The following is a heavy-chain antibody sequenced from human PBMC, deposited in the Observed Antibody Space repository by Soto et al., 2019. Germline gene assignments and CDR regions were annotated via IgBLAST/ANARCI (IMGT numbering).Heavy chain of an antibody. CDR2: VNYSGRP. D-gene: IGHD1-26*01. V-gene: IGHV4-34*01. CDR3: TRGGGPSGSYFWFDS. Sequence: ETLSLTCGISGGSFGGYYWTWIRQPPGKGLQWIGEVNYSGRPNYNPSLRSRVTVSLDMTNNSFSLTLNSVTVADTAFYYCTRGGGPSGSYFWFDSWGQGPLVTVSS. J-gene: IGHJ5*01. CDR1: GGSFGGYY.